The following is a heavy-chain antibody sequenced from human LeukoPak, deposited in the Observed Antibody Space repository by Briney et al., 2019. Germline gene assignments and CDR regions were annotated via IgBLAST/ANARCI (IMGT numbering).Heavy chain of an antibody. CDR3: TPGVGDY. J-gene: IGHJ4*02. V-gene: IGHV3-15*01. CDR2: IKRRSDGGTT. CDR1: GFTFSTYS. Sequence: GGSLRLSCAASGFTFSTYSMNWVRQAPGKGLEWVGRIKRRSDGGTTDYAAPVKDRFTISRDDSKNTLYLQMNSLKTDDTAVYYCTPGVGDYWGQGTLVTVSS. D-gene: IGHD1-14*01.